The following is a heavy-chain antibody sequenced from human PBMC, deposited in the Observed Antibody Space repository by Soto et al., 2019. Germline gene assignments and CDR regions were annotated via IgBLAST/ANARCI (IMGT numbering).Heavy chain of an antibody. Sequence: VASVKVSCKASGYTFTTYNINWVRQAAGQGLEWMGWMNPNSGTTGYAQKFQDRITLTRDTSITTAYMELSSLTSDDTAVYFCVRYGAAAAYWGQGTQVTVSS. J-gene: IGHJ4*02. CDR3: VRYGAAAAY. V-gene: IGHV1-8*02. CDR2: MNPNSGTT. CDR1: GYTFTTYN. D-gene: IGHD2-8*01.